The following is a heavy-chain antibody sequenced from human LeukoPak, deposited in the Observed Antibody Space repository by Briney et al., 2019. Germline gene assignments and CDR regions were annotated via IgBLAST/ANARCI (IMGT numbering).Heavy chain of an antibody. Sequence: SETLSLTCTVSGGSISSYYWSWIRQPAGKGLEWIGYIYSSGSTNYNPSLKSRVTTSVDTKRNQFSLKLSSVTAADTAVYYCARGRWLQKFFGYWGQGTLVTGSS. D-gene: IGHD5-24*01. CDR2: IYSSGST. CDR1: GGSISSYY. J-gene: IGHJ4*02. CDR3: ARGRWLQKFFGY. V-gene: IGHV4-59*08.